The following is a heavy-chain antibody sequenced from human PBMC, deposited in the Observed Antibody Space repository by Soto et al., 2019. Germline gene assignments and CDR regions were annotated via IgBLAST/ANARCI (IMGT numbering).Heavy chain of an antibody. J-gene: IGHJ6*01. D-gene: IGHD3-10*01. Sequence: VESLKISCKGSGYSFTSYWIGWVRQMPGKGLEWMGIIYPCDSDNRYSPSFQGQVTISADKSISTAYLQWSSLKASDTAMYYCAIPSRAGHYGMEDWGQGTTVTV. V-gene: IGHV5-51*01. CDR1: GYSFTSYW. CDR3: AIPSRAGHYGMED. CDR2: IYPCDSDN.